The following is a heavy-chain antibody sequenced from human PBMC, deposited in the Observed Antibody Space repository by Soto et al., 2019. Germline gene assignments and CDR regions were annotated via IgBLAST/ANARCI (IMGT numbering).Heavy chain of an antibody. CDR2: SSNSGTFA. CDR1: GFTFSDYY. D-gene: IGHD1-1*01. V-gene: IGHV3-11*06. CDR3: ARSGDNFNVLDY. Sequence: NPGGSLRLSCAASGFTFSDYYMSWVRQAPGRGLEWISYSSNSGTFARYATSVKGRFSISRDNANNSLYLEMNSLRVEDTAVYYCARSGDNFNVLDYWGQGTPVTV. J-gene: IGHJ4*02.